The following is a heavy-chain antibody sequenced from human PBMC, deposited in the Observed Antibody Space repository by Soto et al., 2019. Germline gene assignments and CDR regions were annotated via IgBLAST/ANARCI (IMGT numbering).Heavy chain of an antibody. D-gene: IGHD6-13*01. Sequence: VQLQESGPGLVKPSETLSLTCTVSGGSISGYYWSWIRQSPGKGLEWIGYSHYSGSTNYNPSLKSRVTISVDTSKNQLSLKLSSVTAADTAVYYCARGSAAGTKSPFDYWGQGTLVTVSS. CDR3: ARGSAAGTKSPFDY. V-gene: IGHV4-59*01. CDR1: GGSISGYY. J-gene: IGHJ4*02. CDR2: SHYSGST.